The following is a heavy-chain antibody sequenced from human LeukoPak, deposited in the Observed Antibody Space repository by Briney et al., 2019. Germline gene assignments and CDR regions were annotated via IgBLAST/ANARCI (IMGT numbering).Heavy chain of an antibody. J-gene: IGHJ4*02. CDR2: ISYDGSNK. V-gene: IGHV3-30*04. Sequence: GGSLRLSCAASGFTFSSYAMHWVRQAPGKGLEGVAVISYDGSNKYYADSVKGRFTISRDNAKNSLYLQMNSLRAEDTAVYYCAREQGYSSSYDYWGQGTLVTVSS. D-gene: IGHD6-6*01. CDR3: AREQGYSSSYDY. CDR1: GFTFSSYA.